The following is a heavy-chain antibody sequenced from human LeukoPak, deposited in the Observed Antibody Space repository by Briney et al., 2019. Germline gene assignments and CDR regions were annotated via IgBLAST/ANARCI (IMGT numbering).Heavy chain of an antibody. CDR2: ISGSGGST. CDR1: GFTFSSYA. D-gene: IGHD6-13*01. J-gene: IGHJ4*02. CDR3: ARTPSTSETAAGSFDY. V-gene: IGHV3-23*01. Sequence: TGGSLRLSCAASGFTFSSYAMSWVRQAPGKGLEWVSAISGSGGSTYYADSVKGRFTISRDNSKNTLYLQMNSLRAEDTAVYYCARTPSTSETAAGSFDYWGQGTLVTVSS.